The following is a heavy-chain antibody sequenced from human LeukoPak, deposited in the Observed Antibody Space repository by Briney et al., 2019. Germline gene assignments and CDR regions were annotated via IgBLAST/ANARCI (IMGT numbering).Heavy chain of an antibody. V-gene: IGHV3-53*04. CDR3: VRADAKKTAMVDY. CDR2: IYSGGTT. Sequence: GGSLRLSCAASGFTVSTNCMTWVRQAPGKGLEWVSTIYSGGTTYYADSVMGRFTISRHNSRNTLYLQMNSLRAEDTAVYYCVRADAKKTAMVDYWGRGTLVAVSS. D-gene: IGHD5-18*01. J-gene: IGHJ4*02. CDR1: GFTVSTNC.